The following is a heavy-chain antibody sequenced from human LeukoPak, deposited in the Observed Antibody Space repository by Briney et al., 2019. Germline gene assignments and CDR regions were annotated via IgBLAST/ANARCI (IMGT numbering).Heavy chain of an antibody. CDR1: GGSISGYY. V-gene: IGHV4-59*01. J-gene: IGHJ4*02. D-gene: IGHD4-17*01. CDR3: ARADDYGDYYFGY. Sequence: SETLSLTCTVSGGSISGYYWSWIRQPPGRGLEGIGYIYYSGSTNYNPSRKSRVTISVDTSKNQFSLKLSSVTAADTAVYYCARADDYGDYYFGYWGQGTLVTVSS. CDR2: IYYSGST.